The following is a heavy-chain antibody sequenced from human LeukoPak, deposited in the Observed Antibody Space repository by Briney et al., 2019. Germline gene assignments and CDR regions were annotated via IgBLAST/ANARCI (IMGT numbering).Heavy chain of an antibody. CDR2: ISHSSSYI. J-gene: IGHJ4*02. CDR3: ARLREWELLTLDY. CDR1: GFTFSFYT. D-gene: IGHD1-26*01. Sequence: GGSLRLSCAASGFTFSFYTMNWVRQAPGKGLEWVSSISHSSSYIYYADSVKGRFTISRDNAKNSLYLQMNSLRAEDTAVYYCARLREWELLTLDYWGQGTLVTVSS. V-gene: IGHV3-21*06.